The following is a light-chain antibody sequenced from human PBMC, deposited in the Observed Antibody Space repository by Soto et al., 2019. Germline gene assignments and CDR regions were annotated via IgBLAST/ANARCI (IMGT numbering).Light chain of an antibody. V-gene: IGLV1-51*01. Sequence: QAVLTQPPSVSAAPGQKVTISCSGSISNIESNFVSWYQQFPGSAPKLLIYDNNKRSSGIPDRFSGSKSGASATLGITGLQTGDGADHYCGTWDTSLRAWVFGGGTKLTVL. CDR1: ISNIESNF. J-gene: IGLJ3*02. CDR2: DNN. CDR3: GTWDTSLRAWV.